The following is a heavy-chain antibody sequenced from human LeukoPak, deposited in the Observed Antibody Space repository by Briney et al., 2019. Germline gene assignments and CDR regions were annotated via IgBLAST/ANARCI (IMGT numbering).Heavy chain of an antibody. Sequence: ASVKVSCKVSGYTLTELSMHWVRQAPGKGLEWMGGFDPEDGETIYAQKFQGRVTMTEDTSTDTAYMELSSLRSEDTAVYYCATAAYCCSTSCHLGGGNWFDPWGQGTLVTVSS. CDR1: GYTLTELS. CDR3: ATAAYCCSTSCHLGGGNWFDP. V-gene: IGHV1-24*01. CDR2: FDPEDGET. J-gene: IGHJ5*02. D-gene: IGHD2-2*01.